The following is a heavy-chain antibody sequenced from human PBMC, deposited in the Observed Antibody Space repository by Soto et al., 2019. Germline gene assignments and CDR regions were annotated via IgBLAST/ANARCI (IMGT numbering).Heavy chain of an antibody. J-gene: IGHJ4*02. Sequence: PSETLSLTCTVSGGSISSGGYYWSWIRQHPGKGLEWIGYIYYSGSTYYNPSLKSRVTLSVDTSKNQSSLKLSSVTAADTAVYYCARARSYGTRFDYWGQGTLVTVS. V-gene: IGHV4-31*03. CDR3: ARARSYGTRFDY. CDR1: GGSISSGGYY. D-gene: IGHD5-18*01. CDR2: IYYSGST.